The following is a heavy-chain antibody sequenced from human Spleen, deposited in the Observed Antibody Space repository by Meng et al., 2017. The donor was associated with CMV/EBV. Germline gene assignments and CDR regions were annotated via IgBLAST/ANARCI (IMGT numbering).Heavy chain of an antibody. V-gene: IGHV4-59*12. CDR2: IYYTGRT. D-gene: IGHD6-13*01. J-gene: IGHJ4*02. Sequence: SETLSLTCSVSGGSIRSYFWIWIRQSAGKGLEWIGYIYYTGRTKYNPSLEGGVTISLDTSKSQFSLKLSSVTAADTAVYYCARYSYSSSWYGDYWGQGTLVTVSS. CDR3: ARYSYSSSWYGDY. CDR1: GGSIRSYF.